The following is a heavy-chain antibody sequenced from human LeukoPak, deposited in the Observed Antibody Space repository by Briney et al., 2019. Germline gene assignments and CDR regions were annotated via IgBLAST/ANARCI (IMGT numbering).Heavy chain of an antibody. CDR1: GASVTDHY. V-gene: IGHV4-4*09. D-gene: IGHD2-21*02. CDR2: ISPTSGN. Sequence: SETLSLTCTVSGASVTDHYWRWVRQSPGKGLDFIAFISPTSGNVYSPSVKGRLTLRLDTSNIQISLRLNSVTAADTALFYCARHLQIAVTGVSYTHPLDVWGKGTTVIVSS. J-gene: IGHJ6*04. CDR3: ARHLQIAVTGVSYTHPLDV.